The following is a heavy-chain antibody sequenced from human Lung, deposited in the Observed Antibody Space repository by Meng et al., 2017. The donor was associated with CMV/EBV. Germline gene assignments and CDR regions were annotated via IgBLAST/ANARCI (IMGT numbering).Heavy chain of an antibody. CDR2: IYYSGNT. D-gene: IGHD1-1*01. Sequence: SXTXSLXCTVSGGSISSSSYYWGWIGQPPGQGLEWIGSIYYSGNTYYKPSLQSRVTITADTSKSQFSLELSSVTAADTAVYYWASLPKMGIGTTGPHWGQGKXVTVSS. CDR1: GGSISSSSYY. CDR3: ASLPKMGIGTTGPH. J-gene: IGHJ4*02. V-gene: IGHV4-39*07.